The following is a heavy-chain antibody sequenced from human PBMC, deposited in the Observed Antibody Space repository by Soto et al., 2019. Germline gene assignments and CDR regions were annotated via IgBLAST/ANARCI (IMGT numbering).Heavy chain of an antibody. V-gene: IGHV1-46*01. CDR1: GYTFTSYY. D-gene: IGHD3-9*01. Sequence: GASVKVSCKASGYTFTSYYMHWVRQAPGQGLEWMGIINPSGGSTSYAQKFQGRVTMTRDTSTSTVYMELSSLRSEDTAVYYCARDLGRYFDWASDYYYYSMDVWGQGTTVTVSS. CDR2: INPSGGST. J-gene: IGHJ6*02. CDR3: ARDLGRYFDWASDYYYYSMDV.